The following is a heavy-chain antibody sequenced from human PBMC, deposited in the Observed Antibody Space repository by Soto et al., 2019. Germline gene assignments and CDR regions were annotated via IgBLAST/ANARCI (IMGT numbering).Heavy chain of an antibody. D-gene: IGHD3-9*01. CDR3: ARAITIYDY. V-gene: IGHV3-7*01. CDR2: IKQDGSEK. J-gene: IGHJ4*02. CDR1: GFTFSGYW. Sequence: GGSLRLSCAASGFTFSGYWMIWVRQAPGKGLEWVANIKQDGSEKYYVDSVKGRFTISRDNAKNSLYLQMNSLRAEDTAVYYCARAITIYDYWGQGTLVTVSS.